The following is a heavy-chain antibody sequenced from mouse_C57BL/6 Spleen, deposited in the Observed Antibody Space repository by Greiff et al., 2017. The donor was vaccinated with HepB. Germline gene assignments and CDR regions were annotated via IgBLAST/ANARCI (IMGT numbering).Heavy chain of an antibody. Sequence: QVQLKESGPELVKPGASVKISCKASGYAFRSSWMNWVKQRPGKGLEWIGRIYPGDGDTNYNGKFKGKATLTADKSSSTAYMQLSSLTSEDSAVYFCARFPSSYWYFDVWGTGTTVTVSS. V-gene: IGHV1-82*01. J-gene: IGHJ1*03. CDR3: ARFPSSYWYFDV. CDR1: GYAFRSSW. D-gene: IGHD1-1*01. CDR2: IYPGDGDT.